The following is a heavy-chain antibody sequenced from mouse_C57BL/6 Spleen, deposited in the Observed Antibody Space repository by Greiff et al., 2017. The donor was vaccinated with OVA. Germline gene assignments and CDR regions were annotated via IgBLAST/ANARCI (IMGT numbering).Heavy chain of an antibody. V-gene: IGHV1-26*01. CDR1: GYTFTDYY. Sequence: EVQLQQSGPELVKPGASVKISCKASGYTFTDYYMNWVKQSHGKSLEWIGDINPNNGGTSYNQKFKGKATLTVDKSSSTAYMELRSLTSEDSAVYYCARSGSGPAWFAYWGQGTLVTVSA. D-gene: IGHD3-2*02. J-gene: IGHJ3*01. CDR3: ARSGSGPAWFAY. CDR2: INPNNGGT.